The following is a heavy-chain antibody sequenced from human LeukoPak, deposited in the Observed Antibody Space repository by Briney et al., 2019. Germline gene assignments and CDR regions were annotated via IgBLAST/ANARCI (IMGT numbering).Heavy chain of an antibody. CDR2: ISWNSGSI. CDR3: AKDSDSSGFAQAGFDY. D-gene: IGHD3-22*01. J-gene: IGHJ4*02. CDR1: GFTFDDYA. Sequence: GGSLRLSCAASGFTFDDYAMHWVRQAPGKGLEWVSGISWNSGSIGYADSVKGRFTISRDNAKNSLYLQMNSLRAEDMALYYCAKDSDSSGFAQAGFDYWGQGTLVTVSS. V-gene: IGHV3-9*03.